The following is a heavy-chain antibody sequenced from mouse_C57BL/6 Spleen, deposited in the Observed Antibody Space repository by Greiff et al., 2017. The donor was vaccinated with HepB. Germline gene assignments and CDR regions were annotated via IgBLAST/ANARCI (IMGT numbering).Heavy chain of an antibody. CDR1: GYTFTEYT. V-gene: IGHV1-62-2*01. CDR3: ARHNYDRYFFDY. D-gene: IGHD2-4*01. J-gene: IGHJ2*01. CDR2: FYPGSGSI. Sequence: QVQLQQSGAELVKPGASVKLSCKASGYTFTEYTIHWVKQRPGQGLEWIGWFYPGSGSIKYNEKFKDKATLTADKSSSTVYMELSRLTTEDSAVYVCARHNYDRYFFDYWGQGTTLTVSS.